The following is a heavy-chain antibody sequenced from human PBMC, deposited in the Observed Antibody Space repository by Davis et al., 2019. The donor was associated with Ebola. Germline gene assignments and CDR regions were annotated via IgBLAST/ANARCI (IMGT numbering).Heavy chain of an antibody. J-gene: IGHJ6*02. CDR1: GGSISSYY. D-gene: IGHD5-12*01. CDR3: ARDIWETSGYDLYYYYYGMDV. V-gene: IGHV4-59*01. Sequence: SETLSLTCTVSGGSISSYYWSWIRQPPGKGLEWIGYIYYSGSTNYNPSLKSRVTISVDTSKNQFSLKLSSVTAADTAVYYCARDIWETSGYDLYYYYYGMDVWGQGTTVTVSS. CDR2: IYYSGST.